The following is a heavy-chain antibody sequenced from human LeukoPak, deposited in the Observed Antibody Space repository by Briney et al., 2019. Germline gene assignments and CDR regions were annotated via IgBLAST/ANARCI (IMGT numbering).Heavy chain of an antibody. CDR3: ARRAGNSSAYDY. D-gene: IGHD3-22*01. V-gene: IGHV3-21*01. J-gene: IGHJ4*02. CDR1: GFTFSSYS. Sequence: GGSLRLSCAASGFTFSSYSMNWVRQAPGKGLEWVSSITTSSYIYYADPVKGRFTISRDNAKNSLYLQMNSLRAEGTAVYYCARRAGNSSAYDYWGQGTLVTVSS. CDR2: ITTSSYI.